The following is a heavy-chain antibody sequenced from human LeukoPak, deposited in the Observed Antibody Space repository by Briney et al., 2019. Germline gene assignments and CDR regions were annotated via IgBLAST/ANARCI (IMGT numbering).Heavy chain of an antibody. CDR2: IHPDGIEK. CDR1: GFTFRTYW. J-gene: IGHJ5*01. D-gene: IGHD2-21*02. Sequence: GGSLRLSCAPSGFTFRTYWVSWVRQAPGKGLEWVANIHPDGIEKYHVDSVKGRFTIFRDNARNLLYLQMSSLRADDTAVYYCSRGDDFSGDSWGQGTLVTVSS. V-gene: IGHV3-7*04. CDR3: SRGDDFSGDS.